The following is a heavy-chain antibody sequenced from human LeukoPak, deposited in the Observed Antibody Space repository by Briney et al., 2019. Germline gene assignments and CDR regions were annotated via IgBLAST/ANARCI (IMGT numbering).Heavy chain of an antibody. D-gene: IGHD6-13*01. CDR3: ARPLSIAAAGLPPGWFDP. CDR1: GYSFASYW. J-gene: IGHJ5*02. CDR2: IYPGDSDT. V-gene: IGHV5-51*01. Sequence: GESLKISCKGSGYSFASYWIGWVRQMPGKGLEWMGIIYPGDSDTRYSPSFQGQVTISADKSISTAYLQWSSLKASDTAMYYCARPLSIAAAGLPPGWFDPWGQGTLVTVSS.